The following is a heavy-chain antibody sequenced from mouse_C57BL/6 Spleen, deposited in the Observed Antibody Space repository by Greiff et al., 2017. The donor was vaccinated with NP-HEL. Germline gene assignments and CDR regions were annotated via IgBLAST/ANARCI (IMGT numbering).Heavy chain of an antibody. CDR2: IYPSDSET. Sequence: QVQLQQPGAELVRPGSSVKLSCKASGYTFTSYWMDWVKQRPGQGLEWIGNIYPSDSETHYNQKFKDKATLTVDKSSSTAYMQLSSLTSEDSAVYYCARVTTVVPWDYWGQGTTLTVSS. J-gene: IGHJ2*01. D-gene: IGHD1-1*01. CDR3: ARVTTVVPWDY. V-gene: IGHV1-61*01. CDR1: GYTFTSYW.